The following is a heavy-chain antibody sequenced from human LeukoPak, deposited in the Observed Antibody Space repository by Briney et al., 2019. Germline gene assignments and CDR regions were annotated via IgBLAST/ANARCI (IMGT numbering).Heavy chain of an antibody. D-gene: IGHD6-13*01. CDR1: GFTFSTFS. V-gene: IGHV3-48*01. CDR3: GRGGSTGSRFNY. CDR2: IHETSSPI. Sequence: GGSLRLSCAASGFTFSTFSMTWVRQAPGKGLEWISYIHETSSPIYYADSVKGRFTVSRDNAKNSLYLQMNSLRAEDTAVYYCGRGGSTGSRFNYWGQGTLVTVSS. J-gene: IGHJ4*02.